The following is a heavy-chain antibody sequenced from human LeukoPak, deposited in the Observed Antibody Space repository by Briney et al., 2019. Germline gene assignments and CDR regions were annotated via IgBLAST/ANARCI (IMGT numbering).Heavy chain of an antibody. Sequence: PGGSLRLSCAASGFTFSNAWMSWVRQAPGKGLEWVSSISSSSSYIYHADSVKGRFTISRDNAKNSLYLQMNSLRAEDTAVYYCARDQRITGTTAGGPYYYYMDVWGKGTTVTVSS. J-gene: IGHJ6*03. CDR3: ARDQRITGTTAGGPYYYYMDV. D-gene: IGHD1-20*01. CDR1: GFTFSNAW. V-gene: IGHV3-21*01. CDR2: ISSSSSYI.